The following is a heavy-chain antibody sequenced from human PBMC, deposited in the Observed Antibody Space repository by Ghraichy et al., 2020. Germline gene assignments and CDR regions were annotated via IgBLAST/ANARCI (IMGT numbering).Heavy chain of an antibody. D-gene: IGHD5-12*01. CDR2: ISSSSSYI. CDR1: GFTFSSYS. J-gene: IGHJ3*02. CDR3: AREGIDPFNSGYVLSREDDAFDI. Sequence: GGSLRLSCAASGFTFSSYSMNWVRQAPGKGLEWVSSISSSSSYIYYADSVKGRFTISRDNAKNSLYLQMNSLRAEDTAVYYCAREGIDPFNSGYVLSREDDAFDIWGQGTMVTVSS. V-gene: IGHV3-21*01.